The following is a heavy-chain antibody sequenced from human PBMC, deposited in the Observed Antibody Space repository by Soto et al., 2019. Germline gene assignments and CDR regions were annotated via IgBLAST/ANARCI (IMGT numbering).Heavy chain of an antibody. CDR2: IRSNDNSYAT. CDR1: GFSFTDSA. Sequence: EVQLVESGGGLVQPGGALKLSCAASGFSFTDSAIHWVRQASGKGLDWVGQIRSNDNSYATIYGASVNGRFTISRDDSKKTAYLQMNRLKTEDTAVYSCTGGRDFGAVTLDPWGQGTLVTVSS. J-gene: IGHJ5*02. CDR3: TGGRDFGAVTLDP. V-gene: IGHV3-73*02. D-gene: IGHD3-3*01.